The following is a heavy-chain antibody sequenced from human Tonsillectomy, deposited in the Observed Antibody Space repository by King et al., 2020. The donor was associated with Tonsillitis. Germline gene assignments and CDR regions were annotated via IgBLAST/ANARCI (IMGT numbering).Heavy chain of an antibody. J-gene: IGHJ5*02. CDR2: GSGYRGNT. CDR1: GYTFSSYN. V-gene: IGHV1-18*01. Sequence: VQLVQSGAEVKKPGASVKVSCKASGYTFSSYNISWVRQAPGQGLEWMGWGSGYRGNTKYAQKFQGRVTMTTDTPTSTAYMELRSLRSDDTAVYYCASVIGAETYGWFGPWGQGTLVTVSS. CDR3: ASVIGAETYGWFGP. D-gene: IGHD4-17*01.